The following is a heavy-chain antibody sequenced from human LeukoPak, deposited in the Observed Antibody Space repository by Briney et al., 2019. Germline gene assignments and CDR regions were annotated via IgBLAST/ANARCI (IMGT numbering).Heavy chain of an antibody. J-gene: IGHJ4*02. CDR2: IYYSGST. V-gene: IGHV4-31*03. D-gene: IGHD3-10*01. Sequence: PSQTLSLTCTVSGGSISSGGYYWSWIRQHPGKGLEWIGYIYYSGSTYYNPSLKSRVTISVDTSKNQFSLKLSSVTAADTAVYYCARGYGSGSYLETHFDYWGQGTLVTVSS. CDR3: ARGYGSGSYLETHFDY. CDR1: GGSISSGGYY.